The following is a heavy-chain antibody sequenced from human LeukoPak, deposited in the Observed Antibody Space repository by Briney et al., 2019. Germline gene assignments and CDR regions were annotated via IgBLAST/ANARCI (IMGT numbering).Heavy chain of an antibody. J-gene: IGHJ4*02. V-gene: IGHV4-59*01. CDR3: AREGSAMVDY. CDR2: IYYSGST. Sequence: SETPSLTCTVSGGSISSYYWSWIRQPPGKGLEWIGYIYYSGSTNYNPSLKSRVSISVDTSKNQLSLKLRSVTAADTAVYYCAREGSAMVDYWGQGILVTVSS. CDR1: GGSISSYY. D-gene: IGHD5-18*01.